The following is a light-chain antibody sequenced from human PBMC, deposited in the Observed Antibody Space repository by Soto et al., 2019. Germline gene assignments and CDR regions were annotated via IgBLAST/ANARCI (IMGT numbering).Light chain of an antibody. V-gene: IGKV1-39*01. CDR1: QSISSY. CDR2: AAS. Sequence: DIQITHSPSSLSSSVLDIVTVTCLASQSISSYLNWYQQKPGKAPKLLIYAASSLQSGVPSRFSGSRSGTDFTLTISSLQPEDFATYYCQQSYSTPITFGQGTKADIK. CDR3: QQSYSTPIT. J-gene: IGKJ1*01.